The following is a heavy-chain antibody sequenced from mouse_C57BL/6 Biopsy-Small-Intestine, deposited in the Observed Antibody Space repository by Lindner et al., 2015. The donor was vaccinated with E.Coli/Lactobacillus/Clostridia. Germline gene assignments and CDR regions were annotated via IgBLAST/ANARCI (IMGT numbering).Heavy chain of an antibody. CDR3: ARRPFDY. V-gene: IGHV1-9*01. Sequence: VQLQESGAELMKPGASVKLSCKATDYTFTGYWIDWVKQRPGHGLEWIGEILPGSSSTNCNEKFKDQATFTADTSSNTAYMQLSSLTTEDSAIYYCARRPFDYWGPGTTLTVSS. CDR1: DYTFTGYW. J-gene: IGHJ2*01. CDR2: ILPGSSST.